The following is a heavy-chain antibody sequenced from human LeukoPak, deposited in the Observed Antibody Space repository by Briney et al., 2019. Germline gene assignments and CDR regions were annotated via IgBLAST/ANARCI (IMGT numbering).Heavy chain of an antibody. CDR3: ARVGHRSPNWFDP. V-gene: IGHV1-2*02. CDR2: INPNSGGT. J-gene: IGHJ5*02. Sequence: ASVKVSCKASGYTFTDYHMHWVRQAPGQGLEWMGWINPNSGGTNYAQKFQGRVTMTRDTSISTAYMELSRLRSDDTAVYYCARVGHRSPNWFDPWGQGTLVTVSS. CDR1: GYTFTDYH.